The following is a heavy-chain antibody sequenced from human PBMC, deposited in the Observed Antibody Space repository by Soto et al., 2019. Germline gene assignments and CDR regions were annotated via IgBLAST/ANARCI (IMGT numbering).Heavy chain of an antibody. CDR1: GFTFSSYS. V-gene: IGHV3-48*01. D-gene: IGHD3-10*01. J-gene: IGHJ4*02. CDR3: AKAPDGSGSYYYFDY. Sequence: GGSLRLSCAASGFTFSSYSMNWVRQAPGKGLEWVSYISSGSSTIYYADSVKGRFTISRDNAKNTLYLQMNSLRAEDTAVYYCAKAPDGSGSYYYFDYWGQGTLVTVSS. CDR2: ISSGSSTI.